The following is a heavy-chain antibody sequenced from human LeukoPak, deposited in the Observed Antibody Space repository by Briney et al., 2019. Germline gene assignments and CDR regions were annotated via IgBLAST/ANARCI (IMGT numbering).Heavy chain of an antibody. V-gene: IGHV4-59*01. D-gene: IGHD2/OR15-2a*01. J-gene: IGHJ6*03. CDR1: GGSISNYY. CDR2: IYYSGST. CDR3: ARWHTLKYYYMDV. Sequence: PSETLSLTCTVSGGSISNYYWSWIRQPPGKGLEWIGYIYYSGSTNYNPSLKSRVTISVDTSKNQFSLKLSSVTAADTAVYYCARWHTLKYYYMDVWGKGTTVTVSS.